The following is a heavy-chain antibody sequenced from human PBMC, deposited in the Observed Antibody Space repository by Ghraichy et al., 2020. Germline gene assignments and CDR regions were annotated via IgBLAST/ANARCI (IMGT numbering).Heavy chain of an antibody. CDR3: ARVPRIAGTTRESDY. CDR2: ITGSLSNI. CDR1: GFTFSSYN. V-gene: IGHV3-48*02. Sequence: GGSLRLSCAASGFTFSSYNIIWVRQAPGKRLEWVSYITGSLSNIYYADSVKGRFTISRDNAKNSLYLQMNSLRDEDTAVYYCARVPRIAGTTRESDYWGQGTLVTVSS. J-gene: IGHJ4*02. D-gene: IGHD1-7*01.